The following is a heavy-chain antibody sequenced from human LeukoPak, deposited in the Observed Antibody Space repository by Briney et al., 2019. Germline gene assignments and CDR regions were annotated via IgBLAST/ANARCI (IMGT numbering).Heavy chain of an antibody. CDR3: AREQVVVAASFDY. CDR2: INSNSGGT. CDR1: EYTFIGYY. Sequence: ASVKVSCKASEYTFIGYYIHWVRQAPGQGPEWMGWINSNSGGTNYAQKFQGRVTMTRDTSISTAYMELSRLRSDDTAVYYCAREQVVVAASFDYWGQGTLVTVSS. D-gene: IGHD2-15*01. J-gene: IGHJ4*02. V-gene: IGHV1-2*02.